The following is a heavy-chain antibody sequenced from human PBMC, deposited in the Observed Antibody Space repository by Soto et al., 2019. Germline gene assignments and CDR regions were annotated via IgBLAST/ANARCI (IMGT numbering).Heavy chain of an antibody. CDR2: INPSGGST. J-gene: IGHJ5*02. D-gene: IGHD3-16*01. CDR3: ARDDRGFGNWFDP. V-gene: IGHV1-46*01. Sequence: QVQLVQSGAEVKKPGASVKVSCKASGYTFTSYYMHWVRQAPGQGLEWMGIINPSGGSTSYAQKFQGRVTMTRETSTSTVYMGPSSLRSEDPAVYYCARDDRGFGNWFDPWGQGTLVTVSS. CDR1: GYTFTSYY.